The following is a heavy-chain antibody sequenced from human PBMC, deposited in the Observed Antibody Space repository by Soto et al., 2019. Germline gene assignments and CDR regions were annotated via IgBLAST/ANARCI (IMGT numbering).Heavy chain of an antibody. V-gene: IGHV4-39*01. J-gene: IGHJ4*02. Sequence: QLQLQESGPGLVKPSETLSLTCTVSGGSISSSSYYWGWIRQPPGKGLEWIGSIYYSGSTYYNPSLKSRVTISVDTSKNQFSLKLSSVTAADTAVYYCARRHDDSSGSSFDYWGQGTLVTVSS. CDR1: GGSISSSSYY. CDR2: IYYSGST. CDR3: ARRHDDSSGSSFDY. D-gene: IGHD3-22*01.